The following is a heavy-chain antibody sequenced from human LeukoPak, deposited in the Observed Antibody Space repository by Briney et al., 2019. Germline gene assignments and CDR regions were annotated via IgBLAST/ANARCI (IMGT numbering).Heavy chain of an antibody. CDR1: GYTFTSYA. CDR3: ARRNYDHIWGNYGSLYYFDY. D-gene: IGHD3-16*01. Sequence: ASVKVSCKTSGYTFTSYAISWVRQAPGQGLEWMGWISAYNGNTDYAQKFQGRVTMTTDTSTSTAYMELRSLRSDDSAVYYCARRNYDHIWGNYGSLYYFDYWGQGTLVTVSS. J-gene: IGHJ4*02. V-gene: IGHV1-18*01. CDR2: ISAYNGNT.